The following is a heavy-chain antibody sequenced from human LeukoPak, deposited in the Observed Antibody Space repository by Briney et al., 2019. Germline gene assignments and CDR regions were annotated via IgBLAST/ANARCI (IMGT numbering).Heavy chain of an antibody. V-gene: IGHV4-59*01. D-gene: IGHD3-22*01. J-gene: IGHJ6*02. CDR2: IYYSGST. CDR3: ARYMIVHGMDV. CDR1: GGSLSSYY. Sequence: SETLSLTCTVSGGSLSSYYWSWIRQPPGKGLEWIGYIYYSGSTNYNPSLKSRVTISVDTSKNQFSLKLSSVTAADTAVYYCARYMIVHGMDVWGQGTTVTVSS.